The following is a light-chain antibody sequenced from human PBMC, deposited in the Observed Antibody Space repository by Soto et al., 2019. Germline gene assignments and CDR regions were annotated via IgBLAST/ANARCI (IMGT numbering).Light chain of an antibody. CDR2: DNT. CDR1: GSTIGAGYD. J-gene: IGLJ2*01. CDR3: QFYDSSLSVV. Sequence: QSVLTQPPSVSGAPGQRVTISCTGSGSTIGAGYDVHWYQQLPGTAPRLLIYDNTNRPSGVPDRFSGSKSGTSASLAISGLQAEDEADYYCQFYDSSLSVVFVGGTQLTVL. V-gene: IGLV1-40*01.